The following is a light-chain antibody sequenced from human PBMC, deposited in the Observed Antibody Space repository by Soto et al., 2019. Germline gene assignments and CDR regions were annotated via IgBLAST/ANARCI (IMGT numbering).Light chain of an antibody. V-gene: IGLV2-14*01. Sequence: QSALTQPASVSGSPGQSITISCTGTSSDVGGYNYVSWYQQHPGKAPKLMIYDVSNRPSGVSNRFSGSKSGNTASLTISGLQXXDEADYYCSSYTSSSTLFGGGTKLTV. CDR2: DVS. CDR3: SSYTSSSTL. J-gene: IGLJ2*01. CDR1: SSDVGGYNY.